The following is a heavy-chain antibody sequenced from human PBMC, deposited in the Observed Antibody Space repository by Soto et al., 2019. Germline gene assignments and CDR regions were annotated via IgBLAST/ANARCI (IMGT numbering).Heavy chain of an antibody. Sequence: SETLSLTCTVSVGAVSSGTYYWSWIRQPPGKGLEWIGHIYFTGSTNYNPSLKSRVTMSLDTSRNQFSLKLSSVTAADTAVYYCTRGPPRVQWFDPWGLGTLVTVSS. CDR2: IYFTGST. V-gene: IGHV4-61*01. J-gene: IGHJ5*02. CDR3: TRGPPRVQWFDP. CDR1: VGAVSSGTYY.